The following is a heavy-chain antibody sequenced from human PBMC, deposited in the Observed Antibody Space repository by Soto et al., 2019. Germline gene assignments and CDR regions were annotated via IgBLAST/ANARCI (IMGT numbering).Heavy chain of an antibody. CDR2: TYYRAKRYN. V-gene: IGHV6-1*01. CDR3: AREVVAGIASPNTFDY. Sequence: SQTLELTCAISGDSVSSNSAAWNSISQAPSRGLDWLGRTYYRAKRYNDYAVSLKSRITIYPDTSKSQCSMQLNHVTPEDTAVYYCAREVVAGIASPNTFDYCRRRTLVTVSS. CDR1: GDSVSSNSAA. J-gene: IGHJ4*02. D-gene: IGHD6-13*01.